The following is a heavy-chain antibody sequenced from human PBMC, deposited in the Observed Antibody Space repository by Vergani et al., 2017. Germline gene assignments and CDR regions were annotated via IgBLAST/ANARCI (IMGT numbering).Heavy chain of an antibody. Sequence: QVQLVQSGAEVKKPGASVKVSCKASGYTFTGYYMHWVRQAPGQGLEWMGWINPNSGGTNYALKFQGRVTMTRDTSISTAYMELSRLRSDDTAVYYCARELVRKYQHNIGYWGQGTLVTVSS. CDR3: ARELVRKYQHNIGY. CDR2: INPNSGGT. CDR1: GYTFTGYY. D-gene: IGHD2-2*01. J-gene: IGHJ4*02. V-gene: IGHV1-2*02.